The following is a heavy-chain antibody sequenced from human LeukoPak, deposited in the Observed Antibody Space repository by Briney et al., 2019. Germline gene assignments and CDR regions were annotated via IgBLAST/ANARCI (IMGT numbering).Heavy chain of an antibody. J-gene: IGHJ4*02. CDR1: GFTFNNYW. D-gene: IGHD1-26*01. CDR2: INRDGSQK. CDR3: ARWGGWFDY. Sequence: GGSLRLSCAVSGFTFNNYWMGWVRQAPGKALEWVANINRDGSQKSFVDSVKGRFTISRDNAKNSLDLQMNSLRAEDTAVYYCARWGGWFDYWGRGTLVTVSS. V-gene: IGHV3-7*05.